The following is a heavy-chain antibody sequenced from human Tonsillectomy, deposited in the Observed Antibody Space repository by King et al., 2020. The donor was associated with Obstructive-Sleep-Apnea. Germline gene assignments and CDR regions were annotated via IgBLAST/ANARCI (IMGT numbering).Heavy chain of an antibody. CDR2: IYYSGST. J-gene: IGHJ4*02. V-gene: IGHV4-39*01. CDR3: ARPRGYSSSWLDY. D-gene: IGHD6-13*01. Sequence: QLQESGPGLVKPSETLSLTCTVSGGSISSSSYYWGWIRQPPGKGLEWIGSIYYSGSTYYTPSLKSRVTISVDTSKNQFSLKLSSVTAADTAVYYCARPRGYSSSWLDYWGQGTLVTVSS. CDR1: GGSISSSSYY.